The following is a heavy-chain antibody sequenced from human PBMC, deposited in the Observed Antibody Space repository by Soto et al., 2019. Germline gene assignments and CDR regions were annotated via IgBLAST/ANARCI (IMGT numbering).Heavy chain of an antibody. Sequence: SVKVSCKASGGTFSSYAISWVRQAPGQGLEWMGGIIPIFGTANYAQKLQGRVTITADESTSTAYMELSSLRSEDTAVYYCASSAAEWLFRYFDYWGQGPLVTVSS. J-gene: IGHJ4*02. CDR2: IIPIFGTA. V-gene: IGHV1-69*13. D-gene: IGHD3-3*01. CDR3: ASSAAEWLFRYFDY. CDR1: GGTFSSYA.